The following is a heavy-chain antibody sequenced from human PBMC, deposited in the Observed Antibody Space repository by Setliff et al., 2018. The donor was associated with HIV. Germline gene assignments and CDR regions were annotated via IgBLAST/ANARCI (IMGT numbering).Heavy chain of an antibody. Sequence: ASVKVSCKPSAHPRYYYMHWVRQVPAIGLQWMGVINPSGCLTDYPQKFQGRVTMTRDTSISTAYMALFRLRSDDTAVYYCARDAEWGYHRPRDLDIWGQGTMVTVSS. V-gene: IGHV1-2*02. CDR2: INPSGCLT. J-gene: IGHJ3*02. CDR3: ARDAEWGYHRPRDLDI. D-gene: IGHD2-2*01. CDR1: AHPRYYY.